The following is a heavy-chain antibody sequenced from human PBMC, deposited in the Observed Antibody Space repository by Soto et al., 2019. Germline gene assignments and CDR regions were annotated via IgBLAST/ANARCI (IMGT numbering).Heavy chain of an antibody. CDR3: ARMASFGSLNWFDP. V-gene: IGHV1-8*01. CDR2: MNPGSGDT. J-gene: IGHJ5*01. Sequence: ASVKVSCKASGYTFTNNDVTWVRQATGQGLEWMGWMNPGSGDTGYAQKFQGRVTMTRDISIATAYMELSSLRSEDTAIYYCARMASFGSLNWFDPWGQGTLVTVS. D-gene: IGHD5-18*01. CDR1: GYTFTNND.